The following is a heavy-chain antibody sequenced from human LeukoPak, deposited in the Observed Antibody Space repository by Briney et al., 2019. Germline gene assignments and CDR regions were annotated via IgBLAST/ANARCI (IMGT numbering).Heavy chain of an antibody. CDR1: GFTFSSYW. CDR2: IYYSGST. V-gene: IGHV4-59*01. CDR3: AREARPGWSLGIDAFDI. J-gene: IGHJ3*02. D-gene: IGHD6-19*01. Sequence: GSLRLSCAASGFTFSSYWMSWIRQPPGKGLEWIGYIYYSGSTNYNPSLKSRVTISVDTSKNQFSLKLSSVTAADTAVYYCAREARPGWSLGIDAFDIWGQGTMVTVSS.